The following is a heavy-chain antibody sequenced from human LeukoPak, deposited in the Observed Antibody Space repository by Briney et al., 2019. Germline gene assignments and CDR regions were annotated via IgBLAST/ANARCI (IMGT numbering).Heavy chain of an antibody. Sequence: ASVKVSCKASGYTFTSYGISWVRQAPGQGLEWMGWISAYNGNTNYAQKLQGRVTMTTDTSTSTDYMELSSLRSEDTAVYYCARDNSVGDYAWWFDPWGQGTLVTVSS. CDR2: ISAYNGNT. J-gene: IGHJ5*02. D-gene: IGHD1-26*01. V-gene: IGHV1-18*01. CDR3: ARDNSVGDYAWWFDP. CDR1: GYTFTSYG.